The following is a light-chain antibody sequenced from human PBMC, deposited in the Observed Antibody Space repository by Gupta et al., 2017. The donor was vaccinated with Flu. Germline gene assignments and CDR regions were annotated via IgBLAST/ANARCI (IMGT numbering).Light chain of an antibody. CDR3: QSSDSTGTHHV. CDR2: KDI. V-gene: IGLV3-25*03. CDR1: ALPKRY. J-gene: IGLJ1*01. Sequence: GQTARITCSGDALPKRYASWYQQKPGQAPVLLIYKDIERPSGVPERFSGSSSGTTVTLTISAVQAEDEADYYCQSSDSTGTHHVFGAPTKVTVL.